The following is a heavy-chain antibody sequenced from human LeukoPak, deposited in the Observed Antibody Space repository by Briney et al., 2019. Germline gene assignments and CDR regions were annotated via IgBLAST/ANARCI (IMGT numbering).Heavy chain of an antibody. J-gene: IGHJ4*02. D-gene: IGHD3-22*01. CDR1: GYTFTSYD. Sequence: ASVKVSCKASGYTFTSYDINWVRQAPGQGLEGMGWMNPNSGNTDYAQKFQGRVTITRNTSISTASMELSSLRTEDTAVYYCAGGDSSGYFRHWGQGTLVTVSS. CDR2: MNPNSGNT. V-gene: IGHV1-8*01. CDR3: AGGDSSGYFRH.